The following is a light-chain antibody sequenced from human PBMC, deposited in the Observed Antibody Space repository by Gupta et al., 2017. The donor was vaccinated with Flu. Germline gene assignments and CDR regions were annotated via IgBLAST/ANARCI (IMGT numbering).Light chain of an antibody. CDR2: SNN. CDR1: SSNIGSNT. Sequence: QSLLTQPPSASGTPGQRVTISCSGSSSNIGSNTVNWYQPLPGTAPKLLIYSNNQRPSGVPDRFSGSKSGTSASLAISGLQSEDEADYYCSAWDDSLNRVFGGGTKLTVL. V-gene: IGLV1-44*01. CDR3: SAWDDSLNRV. J-gene: IGLJ3*02.